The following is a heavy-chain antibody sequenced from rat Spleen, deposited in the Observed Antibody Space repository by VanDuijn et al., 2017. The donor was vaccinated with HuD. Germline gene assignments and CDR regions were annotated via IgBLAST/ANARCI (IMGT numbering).Heavy chain of an antibody. D-gene: IGHD1-2*01. Sequence: EVQLVVSGGGLVQPGRSLKLSCAASGFTFSNYGMHWIRQAPTQGLEWFASMSPSGGSTYYRDSVKGRFTISRDNAKSTLYLQMDSLRSEDTATYYCARQAFTIAGIPFDYWGQGVMVTVSS. J-gene: IGHJ2*01. CDR1: GFTFSNYG. V-gene: IGHV5-19*01. CDR3: ARQAFTIAGIPFDY. CDR2: MSPSGGST.